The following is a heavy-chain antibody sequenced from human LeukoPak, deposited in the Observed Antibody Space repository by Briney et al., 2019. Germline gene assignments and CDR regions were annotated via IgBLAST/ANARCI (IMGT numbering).Heavy chain of an antibody. D-gene: IGHD6-13*01. CDR1: GYTFTGYY. V-gene: IGHV1-2*02. J-gene: IGHJ5*02. CDR3: AREMSSSWYVWIDP. Sequence: GASVKVSCKASGYTFTGYYMHWVRQAPGQGLEWMGWINPASGATYYAQKFQGRVTMTRDTSISTAYMELSRLRSDDTAVYYCAREMSSSWYVWIDPWGQGTLVTVSS. CDR2: INPASGAT.